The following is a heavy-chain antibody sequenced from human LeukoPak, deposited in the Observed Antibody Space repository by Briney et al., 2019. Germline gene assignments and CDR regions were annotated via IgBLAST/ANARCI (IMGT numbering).Heavy chain of an antibody. V-gene: IGHV3-30*18. CDR1: GFTFSSYD. CDR3: ANKGSSGWRFDY. D-gene: IGHD6-19*01. J-gene: IGHJ4*02. Sequence: GGSLRLSCAASGFTFSSYDMHWVRQAPGKGLEWGSVISYDGRNKYYADSVKGRFTISRDKSKNTLYLQMNSLRAEDTALYYCANKGSSGWRFDYWGQGTLVTVSS. CDR2: ISYDGRNK.